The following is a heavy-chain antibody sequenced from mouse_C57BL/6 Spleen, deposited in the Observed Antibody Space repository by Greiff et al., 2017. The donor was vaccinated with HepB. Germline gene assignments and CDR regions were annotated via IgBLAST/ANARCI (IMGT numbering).Heavy chain of an antibody. Sequence: QVHVKQSGAELARPGASVKMSCKASGYTFTSYTMHWVKQRPGQGLEWIGYINPSSGYTKYNQKFKDKATLTADKSSSTAYMQLSSLTSEDSAVYYCAREKLITTVVATDYWGQGTTLTVAS. CDR2: INPSSGYT. V-gene: IGHV1-4*01. D-gene: IGHD1-1*01. J-gene: IGHJ2*01. CDR1: GYTFTSYT. CDR3: AREKLITTVVATDY.